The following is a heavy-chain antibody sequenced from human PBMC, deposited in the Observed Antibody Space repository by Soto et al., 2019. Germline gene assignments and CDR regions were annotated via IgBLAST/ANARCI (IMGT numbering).Heavy chain of an antibody. V-gene: IGHV1-18*01. CDR2: ISAYNGNT. CDR3: ARDWGNCTGGSCYSDYYYYYGMDV. J-gene: IGHJ6*02. Sequence: QVQLVQSGAEVKKPGASVKVSCKASGYTFPNYGISWVRQAPGQGLEWMGWISAYNGNTNYAQKLQGRVTMTTDTSTSTAYXXXRXXRYDDTAVYYCARDWGNCTGGSCYSDYYYYYGMDVWGQGTTVTVSS. D-gene: IGHD2-15*01. CDR1: GYTFPNYG.